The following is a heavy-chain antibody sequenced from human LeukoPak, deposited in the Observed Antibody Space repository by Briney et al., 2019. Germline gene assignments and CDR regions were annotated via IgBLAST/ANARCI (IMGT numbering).Heavy chain of an antibody. CDR2: ISGSGSST. V-gene: IGHV3-23*01. D-gene: IGHD2/OR15-2a*01. J-gene: IGHJ4*02. CDR3: AKDSAKKYDDY. CDR1: GFTFSSYA. Sequence: GGSLRLSCAASGFTFSSYAMSWVRQAPGRGLEWVSGISGSGSSTNYADSVKGRFTISSDNSKNTLYLQMNSLRAEDTAVYYCAKDSAKKYDDYWGQGTPVTVSS.